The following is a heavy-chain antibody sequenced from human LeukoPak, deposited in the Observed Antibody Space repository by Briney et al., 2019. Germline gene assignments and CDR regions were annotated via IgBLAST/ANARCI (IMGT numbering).Heavy chain of an antibody. D-gene: IGHD1-1*01. V-gene: IGHV3-23*01. J-gene: IGHJ4*02. CDR3: AKDINWNPTAGVDC. CDR2: ISGSGGST. Sequence: GGSLRLSCAASGFTFSSYSMNWVRQAPGKGLEWVSAISGSGGSTYYADSVKGRFTLSRDNSKNTLYLQMNSLRAEDTAVYYCAKDINWNPTAGVDCWGQGTLVTVSS. CDR1: GFTFSSYS.